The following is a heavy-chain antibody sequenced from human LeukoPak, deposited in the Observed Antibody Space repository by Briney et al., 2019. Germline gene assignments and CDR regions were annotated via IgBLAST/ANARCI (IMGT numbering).Heavy chain of an antibody. V-gene: IGHV1-18*01. CDR3: ARGDDYGDYWGLY. D-gene: IGHD4-17*01. CDR1: GYTFTKYG. CDR2: ISTYNGNT. Sequence: ASVKVSCKASGYTFTKYGITWVRQAPGQGLERMGWISTYNGNTNYAQKLQGRVTMTTDTSTSTAYMELRSLISDDAAVYYCARGDDYGDYWGLYWGQGTLVTVSS. J-gene: IGHJ4*02.